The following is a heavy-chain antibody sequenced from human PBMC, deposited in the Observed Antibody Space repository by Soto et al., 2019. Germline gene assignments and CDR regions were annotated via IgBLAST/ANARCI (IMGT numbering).Heavy chain of an antibody. J-gene: IGHJ4*02. D-gene: IGHD4-17*01. CDR3: ARGPVYGDYDY. V-gene: IGHV4-34*01. CDR2: INHSGST. Sequence: SETLSLTCAVYGGSFSGYYWSWIRQPPGKGLEWIGEINHSGSTNYNPSLKSRVTISVDTSKNQSSLKLSSVTAADTAVYYCARGPVYGDYDYWGQGTLVTVSS. CDR1: GGSFSGYY.